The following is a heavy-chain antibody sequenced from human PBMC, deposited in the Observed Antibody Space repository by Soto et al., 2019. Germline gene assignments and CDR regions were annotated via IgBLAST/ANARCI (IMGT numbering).Heavy chain of an antibody. D-gene: IGHD3-22*01. Sequence: SETLSLTCSVSGASIYNGGYFWSWIRQSPGKGLEWIGHIHNSGSPYNNPSLKSRVTISADKSISTAYLQWSSLKASDTAMYYCAREGNYYDSSGYWSVLYWGQGTLVTVSS. J-gene: IGHJ4*02. CDR1: GASIYNGGYF. CDR2: IHNSGSP. CDR3: AREGNYYDSSGYWSVLY. V-gene: IGHV4-30-4*01.